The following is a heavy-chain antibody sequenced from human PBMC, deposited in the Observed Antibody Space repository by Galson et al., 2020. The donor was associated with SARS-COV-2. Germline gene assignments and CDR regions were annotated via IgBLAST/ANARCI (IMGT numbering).Heavy chain of an antibody. CDR1: GFTISSNY. D-gene: IGHD4-4*01. CDR2: MYSGGFT. J-gene: IGHJ4*02. CDR3: AREGGNSRFYFDY. V-gene: IGHV3-66*01. Sequence: GESLKISCAASGFTISSNYMSWVRQAPGKGLEWVSVMYSGGFTYYADSVKGRFTISRDNSKNILYRQMDSLRAEDTAVYYCAREGGNSRFYFDYWGQGTLVTVSS.